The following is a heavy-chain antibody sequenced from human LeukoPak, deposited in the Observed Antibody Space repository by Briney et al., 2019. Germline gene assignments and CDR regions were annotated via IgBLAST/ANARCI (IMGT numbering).Heavy chain of an antibody. D-gene: IGHD5-18*01. Sequence: GGSLRLSCADSGFTFRTFAMIWVRQPPGKGVEWVSRIFPRGGEIHYADSVRGGFTISRENSKSTLSLPMNSLRVEDTAIYYCATYRQVLLPFESWGQGTLVTVSS. J-gene: IGHJ4*02. CDR2: IFPRGGEI. CDR3: ATYRQVLLPFES. CDR1: GFTFRTFA. V-gene: IGHV3-23*01.